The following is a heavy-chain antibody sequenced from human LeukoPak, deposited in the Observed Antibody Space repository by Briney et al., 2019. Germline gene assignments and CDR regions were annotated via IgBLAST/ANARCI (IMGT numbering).Heavy chain of an antibody. CDR3: AHLVVTIDWRSYFDY. J-gene: IGHJ4*02. Sequence: SGPTVVKPQQTLTLTCTFSGFSFTAPGMGVAWIRQPPGKALEWLAFIYYNGDNRYSPSLRSRLTITRDASKNQVVLAMTNLDPMDTAIYYCAHLVVTIDWRSYFDYWGQGALVTVSS. CDR1: GFSFTAPGMG. D-gene: IGHD3-9*01. CDR2: IYYNGDN. V-gene: IGHV2-5*01.